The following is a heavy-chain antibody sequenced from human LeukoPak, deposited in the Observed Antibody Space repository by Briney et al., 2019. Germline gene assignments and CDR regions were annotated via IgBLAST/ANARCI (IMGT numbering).Heavy chain of an antibody. V-gene: IGHV4-39*01. D-gene: IGHD1-1*01. J-gene: IGHJ3*02. CDR2: VYYSGST. CDR3: ARPLDTTLFNPFDI. CDR1: GGSISSGGYY. Sequence: SETLSLTCTVSGGSISSGGYYWSWIRQPPGKGPEWIGSVYYSGSTYYNPSLKSRVTISLDTSRNQFSLSLFSVTAADTAVYYCARPLDTTLFNPFDIWSQGTMVTVSS.